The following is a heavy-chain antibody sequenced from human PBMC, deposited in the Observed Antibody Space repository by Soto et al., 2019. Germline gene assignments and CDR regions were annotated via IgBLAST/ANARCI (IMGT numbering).Heavy chain of an antibody. CDR3: ARFRGSEYYYDSSGYFGAFDI. D-gene: IGHD3-22*01. CDR2: ISSSSYT. CDR1: GFTFSDYY. Sequence: GGSLRLSCAASGFTFSDYYMSWIRQAPGKGLEWVSYISSSSYTNYADSVKGRFTISRDNAKNSLYLQMNSLRAEDTAVYYCARFRGSEYYYDSSGYFGAFDIWGQGTMVTVSS. J-gene: IGHJ3*02. V-gene: IGHV3-11*06.